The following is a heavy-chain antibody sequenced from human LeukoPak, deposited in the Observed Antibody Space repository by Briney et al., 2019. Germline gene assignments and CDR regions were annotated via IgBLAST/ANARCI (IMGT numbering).Heavy chain of an antibody. J-gene: IGHJ3*02. CDR3: ARIRDGYNDAYDI. V-gene: IGHV1-46*01. CDR1: GYTFTGYY. D-gene: IGHD5-24*01. CDR2: INPGGGNT. Sequence: GASVKVSCKASGYTFTGYYMHWVRQAPGQGLEWMGLINPGGGNTNYAQNFQGRLTMTRDTSTTTVYMELSSLRSEDTAIYYCARIRDGYNDAYDIWGQGTVVTVPS.